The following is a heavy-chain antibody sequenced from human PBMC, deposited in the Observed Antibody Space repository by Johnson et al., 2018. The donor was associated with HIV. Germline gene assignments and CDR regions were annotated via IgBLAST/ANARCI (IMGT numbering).Heavy chain of an antibody. CDR2: IRYDGSNK. V-gene: IGHV3-30*02. CDR1: GFTFSSYG. J-gene: IGHJ3*02. D-gene: IGHD3-3*01. CDR3: AKSPRFTIFGSDAFDI. Sequence: VPLVESGGGVVQPGGSLRLSCAASGFTFSSYGMHWVRQAPGKGLEWVAFIRYDGSNKYYSDSVKGRFTISRDNSKNTLYLQMNSLRAEDTAVYYCAKSPRFTIFGSDAFDIWGQGTMVTVSS.